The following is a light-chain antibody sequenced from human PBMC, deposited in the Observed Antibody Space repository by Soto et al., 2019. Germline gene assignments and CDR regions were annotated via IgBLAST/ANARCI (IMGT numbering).Light chain of an antibody. CDR1: QSVSSSY. J-gene: IGKJ4*01. Sequence: SVLTQSPDSLLLSPVERATLSCRVSQSVSSSYLAWYQQKPGQAPRLLIYCASSRATGIPDRFSGSGSGTDFTLKISRLEAEDVGVYYCMQYGKTPFTFGGGTQVEIK. CDR2: CAS. V-gene: IGKV3-20*01. CDR3: MQYGKTPFT.